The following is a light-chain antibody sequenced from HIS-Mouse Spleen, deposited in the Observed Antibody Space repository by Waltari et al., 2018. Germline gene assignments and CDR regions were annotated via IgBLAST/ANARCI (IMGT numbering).Light chain of an antibody. Sequence: QSALTQPASVSGSPGQSITISCTGTSSDVGGYNYVSWYQQHPGQAPKLMLYDVSNRPPRVSNRFPGSESGNTASLTISGLQAEDEADYYCSSYTSSSFNVVFGGGTKLTVL. V-gene: IGLV2-14*03. CDR1: SSDVGGYNY. CDR3: SSYTSSSFNVV. CDR2: DVS. J-gene: IGLJ2*01.